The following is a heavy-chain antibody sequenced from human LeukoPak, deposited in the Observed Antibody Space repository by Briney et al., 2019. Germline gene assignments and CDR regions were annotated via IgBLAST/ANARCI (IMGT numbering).Heavy chain of an antibody. J-gene: IGHJ3*02. CDR3: ARHLLWFGELDAFDI. Sequence: GESLKISCKGSGYSFTSYWIGWVRQMPGKGLGWMGIIYPGDSDTRYSPSFQGQVTISADKSISTAYLQWSSLKASDTAMYYCARHLLWFGELDAFDIWGQGTMVTVSS. CDR1: GYSFTSYW. CDR2: IYPGDSDT. D-gene: IGHD3-10*01. V-gene: IGHV5-51*01.